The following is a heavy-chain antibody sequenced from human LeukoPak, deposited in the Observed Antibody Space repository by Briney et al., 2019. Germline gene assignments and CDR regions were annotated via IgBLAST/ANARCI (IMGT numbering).Heavy chain of an antibody. V-gene: IGHV1-8*01. Sequence: ASVKVSCKASGYTFTSYDINWVRQATGQGLEWMGWMNPNSGNTGYAQKFQGRVTMTRNTSISTAYMELSSLRSEDTAVYYCATFRVTYYYDSSGLRRPDAFDIWGQGTMVTVSS. CDR1: GYTFTSYD. D-gene: IGHD3-22*01. CDR3: ATFRVTYYYDSSGLRRPDAFDI. J-gene: IGHJ3*02. CDR2: MNPNSGNT.